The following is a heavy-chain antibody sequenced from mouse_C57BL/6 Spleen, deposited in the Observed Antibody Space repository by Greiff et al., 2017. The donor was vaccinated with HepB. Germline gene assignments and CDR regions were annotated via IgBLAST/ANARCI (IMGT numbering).Heavy chain of an antibody. J-gene: IGHJ4*01. CDR3: ARGGYDYDVFYAMDY. CDR1: GYSFTGYY. Sequence: EVQLQQSGPELVKPGASVKISCKASGYSFTGYYMNWVKQSPEKSLEWIGEINPSTGGTTYNKKFKAKATLTVDKSSSTAYMQLKSLTSEDSAVYYGARGGYDYDVFYAMDYWGQGTSVTVSS. D-gene: IGHD2-4*01. CDR2: INPSTGGT. V-gene: IGHV1-42*01.